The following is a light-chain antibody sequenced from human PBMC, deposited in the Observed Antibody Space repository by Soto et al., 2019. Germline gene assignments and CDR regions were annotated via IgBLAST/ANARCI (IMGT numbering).Light chain of an antibody. J-gene: IGLJ1*01. CDR3: SSYTSSSTPFV. Sequence: QSVLTQPASVSGSPGQSITISCTGTSSDVGRYNYVSWYQQHPGKAPKVMIYDVNNRPSGVSNRFSGSKSGNTASLTISGLQAEDEAHYYCSSYTSSSTPFVFRTGTKVTVL. V-gene: IGLV2-14*03. CDR1: SSDVGRYNY. CDR2: DVN.